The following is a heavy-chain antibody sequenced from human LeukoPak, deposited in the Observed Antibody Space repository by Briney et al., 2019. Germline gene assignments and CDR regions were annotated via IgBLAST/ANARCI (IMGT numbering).Heavy chain of an antibody. Sequence: LSLTCTVSGGSISSGDYYWSWIRQAPGKGLEWVSYISSSSSTIYYADSVKGRFTISRDNAKNSLYLQMNSLRAEDTAVYYCGAGPLSLQPFDYWGQGTLVTVSS. V-gene: IGHV3-11*04. CDR1: GGSISSGDYY. D-gene: IGHD6-13*01. J-gene: IGHJ4*02. CDR3: GAGPLSLQPFDY. CDR2: ISSSSSTI.